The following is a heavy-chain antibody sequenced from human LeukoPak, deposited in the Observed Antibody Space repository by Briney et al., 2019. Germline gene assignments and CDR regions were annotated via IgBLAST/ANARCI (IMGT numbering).Heavy chain of an antibody. V-gene: IGHV3-7*01. J-gene: IGHJ6*02. D-gene: IGHD6-19*01. CDR1: GFTFSSYW. CDR2: IKQDGSEK. CDR3: ARGQSGIIAVAGTYYYYGMDV. Sequence: GGSLRLSCAASGFTFSSYWMSWVRQAPGKGLEWVANIKQDGSEKYYVDSVKGRFTISRDNAKNSLYLQMNSLRAEDTAVYYCARGQSGIIAVAGTYYYYGMDVWGQGTTVTVSS.